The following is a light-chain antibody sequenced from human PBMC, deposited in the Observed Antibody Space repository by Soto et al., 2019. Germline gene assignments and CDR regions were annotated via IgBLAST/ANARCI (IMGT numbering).Light chain of an antibody. CDR2: SAS. J-gene: IGKJ2*02. V-gene: IGKV3-20*01. CDR3: QQYSSSPRT. CDR1: QSVSSDY. Sequence: ENVLTQSPGTLSLSPGEGATLFCRASQSVSSDYLAWYQQKPGQAPRLLIYSASSRSTGVPDRFSGSGSGTEFSLTIRRLEPEDFAVYYCQQYSSSPRTFGQGTKLE.